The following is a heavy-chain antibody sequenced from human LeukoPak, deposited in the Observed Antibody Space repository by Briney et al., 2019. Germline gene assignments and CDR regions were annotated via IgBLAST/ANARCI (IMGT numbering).Heavy chain of an antibody. J-gene: IGHJ3*02. Sequence: SETLSLTCTVSGGSISSGDYYWSWIRQPPGRGLEWIGYIYYSGSTYYSPSLKSRVTISVDTSKNQFSLKLGSVTAADTAVYYCARTNAFGNRGQGTMVTVSS. CDR3: ARTNAFGN. V-gene: IGHV4-30-4*01. CDR2: IYYSGST. CDR1: GGSISSGDYY.